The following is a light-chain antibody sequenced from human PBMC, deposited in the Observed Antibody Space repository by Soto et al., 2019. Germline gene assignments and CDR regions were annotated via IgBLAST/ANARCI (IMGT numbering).Light chain of an antibody. CDR2: GAS. V-gene: IGKV3-20*01. J-gene: IGKJ3*01. CDR1: QSVSSS. Sequence: EIVLTQSPGTLSLSPGERATLSCRASQSVSSSLAWYHQKPGQAPRLLIYGASSRATGIPDRFSGSGSGTDFTLTISRLEPEDFAVYYCQQYGSSPRTFGPGTKVDVK. CDR3: QQYGSSPRT.